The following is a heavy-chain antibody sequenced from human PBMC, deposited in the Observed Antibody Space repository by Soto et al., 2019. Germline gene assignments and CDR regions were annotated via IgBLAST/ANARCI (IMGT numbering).Heavy chain of an antibody. CDR2: VIPLFDTA. Sequence: QVQVVQSGAEVKKPGSSVKVSCKVSGGIFTNNAISWVLQAPGQGLEWLGGVIPLFDTAYYAQIFRGRFRISADGATTTAYMELSGLTSADTAVYFCATGGHNDGYNFYHGMDVWGQGTTVTVS. D-gene: IGHD5-18*01. CDR1: GGIFTNNA. CDR3: ATGGHNDGYNFYHGMDV. J-gene: IGHJ6*02. V-gene: IGHV1-69*01.